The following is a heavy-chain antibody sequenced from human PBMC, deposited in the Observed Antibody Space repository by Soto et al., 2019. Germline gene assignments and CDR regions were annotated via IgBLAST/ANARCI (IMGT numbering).Heavy chain of an antibody. V-gene: IGHV3-30*04. CDR3: AKAGHSYGFDY. D-gene: IGHD5-18*01. CDR2: ISYDGSNK. CDR1: GFTFSSYA. Sequence: GGSLRLSCAASGFTFSSYAMHWVRQAPGKGLEWVAVISYDGSNKYYADSVKGRFTISRDNSKNTLYLQMNSLRAEDTAVYYCAKAGHSYGFDYRGQGTLVTVSS. J-gene: IGHJ4*02.